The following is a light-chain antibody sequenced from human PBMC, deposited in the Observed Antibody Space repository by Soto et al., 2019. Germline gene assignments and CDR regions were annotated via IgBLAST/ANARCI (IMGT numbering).Light chain of an antibody. CDR2: DAS. CDR3: QQRSNGFT. Sequence: EIVLTQSPATLSLSPGERATLSCRASQSVGTYLAWYQQKPGQAPRLLIYDASNRATGIPARFSGSGSGSDFTLTISSLEPEDCAVYYCQQRSNGFTFGPGTKVHIK. CDR1: QSVGTY. J-gene: IGKJ3*01. V-gene: IGKV3-11*01.